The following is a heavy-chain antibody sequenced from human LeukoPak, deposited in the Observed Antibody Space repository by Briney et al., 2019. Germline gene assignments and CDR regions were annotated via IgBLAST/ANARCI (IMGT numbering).Heavy chain of an antibody. D-gene: IGHD3-9*01. CDR2: IIPIFGTA. V-gene: IGHV1-69*06. Sequence: SVKASCKASGGTFSSYAISWVRQAPGQGLEWMGGIIPIFGTANYAQKFQGRVTITADKSTSTAYMELSSLRSEDTAVYYCARLSDILTGYYGYWGQGTLATVSS. J-gene: IGHJ4*02. CDR3: ARLSDILTGYYGY. CDR1: GGTFSSYA.